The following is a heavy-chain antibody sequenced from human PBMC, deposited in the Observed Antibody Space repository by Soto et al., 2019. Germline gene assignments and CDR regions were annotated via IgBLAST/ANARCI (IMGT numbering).Heavy chain of an antibody. Sequence: SETLSLTCTVSGGSISSSSYYWGWIRQPPGKGLEWIGSIYYSGSTYYNPSLKSRVTISVDTSKNQFSLKLSSVTAADTAVYYCARQFGLTSGFYAWGQGTLVPVSS. CDR1: GGSISSSSYY. J-gene: IGHJ5*02. CDR2: IYYSGST. V-gene: IGHV4-39*01. CDR3: ARQFGLTSGFYA. D-gene: IGHD3-10*01.